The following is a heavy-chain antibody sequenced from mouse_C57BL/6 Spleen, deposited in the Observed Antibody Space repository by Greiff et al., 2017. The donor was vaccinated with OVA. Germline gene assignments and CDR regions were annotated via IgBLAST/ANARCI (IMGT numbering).Heavy chain of an antibody. CDR1: GYTFTDYY. CDR2: INPNNGGT. CDR3: ARGAYYYGSSPGYFDY. J-gene: IGHJ2*01. D-gene: IGHD1-1*01. Sequence: VQLQQSGPELVKPGASVKISCKASGYTFTDYYMNWVKQSHGQSLEWIGDINPNNGGTSYHQKFKGKATLTVDKSSSPAYMEHRSLTSEDSAVYYCARGAYYYGSSPGYFDYWGQGTTLTVSS. V-gene: IGHV1-26*01.